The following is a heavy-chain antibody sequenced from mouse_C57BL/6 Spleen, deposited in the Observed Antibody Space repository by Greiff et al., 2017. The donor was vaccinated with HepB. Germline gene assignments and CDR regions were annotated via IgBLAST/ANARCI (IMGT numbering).Heavy chain of an antibody. J-gene: IGHJ4*01. CDR1: GYAFSSSW. CDR2: IYPGDGDT. D-gene: IGHD1-1*01. V-gene: IGHV1-82*01. CDR3: ALITTQAMDY. Sequence: VKVVESGPELVKPGASVKISCKASGYAFSSSWMNWVKQRPGKGLEWIGRIYPGDGDTNYNGKFKGKATLTADKSSSTAYMQLSSLTSEDSAVYFCALITTQAMDYWGQGTSVTVSS.